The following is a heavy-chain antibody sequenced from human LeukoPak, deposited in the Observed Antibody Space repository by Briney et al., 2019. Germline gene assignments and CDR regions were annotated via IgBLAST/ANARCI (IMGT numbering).Heavy chain of an antibody. Sequence: GGSLRLSCAASGFIFSRYRMIWVRQAPGKGLEWVSCISDSSAYIYYADSVKGRFTISRNNARNLLYLQMSSLGAEDTALYYCARDSGLGGHPSDYWGQGTLVTVSS. V-gene: IGHV3-21*01. CDR2: ISDSSAYI. CDR1: GFIFSRYR. J-gene: IGHJ4*02. D-gene: IGHD2-15*01. CDR3: ARDSGLGGHPSDY.